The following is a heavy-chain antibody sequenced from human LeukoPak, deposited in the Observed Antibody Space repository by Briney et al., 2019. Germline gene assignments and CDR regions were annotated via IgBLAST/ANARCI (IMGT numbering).Heavy chain of an antibody. Sequence: GGSLRLSCAASGFIVSSNYMSWGRQAPGKGREWVSVIYSGGSTYYADSVKGRCTISRDNSTNKLYPQMNSLRAAATAVYYCARDIGPGYSSGFNWGQGTLVTVSS. CDR1: GFIVSSNY. D-gene: IGHD2-8*02. CDR3: ARDIGPGYSSGFN. CDR2: IYSGGST. V-gene: IGHV3-53*01. J-gene: IGHJ4*02.